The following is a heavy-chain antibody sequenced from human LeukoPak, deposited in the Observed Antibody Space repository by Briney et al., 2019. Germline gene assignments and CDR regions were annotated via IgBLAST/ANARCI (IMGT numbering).Heavy chain of an antibody. V-gene: IGHV4-34*01. Sequence: PSETLSLTCAVYGESFSGYYWSWIRQPPGKGLTWIGEINHSGSINYNPSLKSRVTISLDTSKSQFSLKLSSVTAADTAAYYCARGKYNSGGYYLDYWGQGTLVTVSS. CDR1: GESFSGYY. CDR3: ARGKYNSGGYYLDY. J-gene: IGHJ4*02. D-gene: IGHD3-22*01. CDR2: INHSGSI.